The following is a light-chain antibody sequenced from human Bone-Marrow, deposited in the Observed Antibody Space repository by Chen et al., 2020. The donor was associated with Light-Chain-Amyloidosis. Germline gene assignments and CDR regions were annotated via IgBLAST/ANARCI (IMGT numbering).Light chain of an antibody. V-gene: IGLV3-21*02. Sequence: SYVLTQPSSVSVAPGQTATIACGGNNIGSTSVHWYQQTPGQAPLLVVYDDSDRPSGIPGRLSGSNSGNTATLTSSGVEAGDEADHYCQVWDRSSDRPVFGGGTKLTVL. J-gene: IGLJ3*02. CDR2: DDS. CDR3: QVWDRSSDRPV. CDR1: NIGSTS.